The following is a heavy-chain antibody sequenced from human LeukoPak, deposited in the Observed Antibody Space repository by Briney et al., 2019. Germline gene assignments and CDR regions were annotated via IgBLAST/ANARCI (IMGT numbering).Heavy chain of an antibody. V-gene: IGHV1-69*01. Sequence: XAPGQGXXXXGGXIPIFGTANYAQKFQGRVTITADESTSTAYMELSSLRSEDTAVYYCARALNYYDSSGYQGDFDYWGQGTLVTVSS. CDR3: ARALNYYDSSGYQGDFDY. CDR2: XIPIFGTA. J-gene: IGHJ4*02. D-gene: IGHD3-22*01.